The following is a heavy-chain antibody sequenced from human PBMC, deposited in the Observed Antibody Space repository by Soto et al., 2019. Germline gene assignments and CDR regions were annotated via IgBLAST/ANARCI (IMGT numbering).Heavy chain of an antibody. CDR1: GGTFSSYA. D-gene: IGHD3-10*02. Sequence: GASVTVSCKASGGTFSSYAMSWVRQAHEQGLEWMGGIIPIFGTANYAQKFQGRVTITADESTSTAYMELSSLRSEDTAVYYCARAPCSGSFDSSKYNWFDPWGQGTLVTVSS. V-gene: IGHV1-69*13. J-gene: IGHJ5*02. CDR2: IIPIFGTA. CDR3: ARAPCSGSFDSSKYNWFDP.